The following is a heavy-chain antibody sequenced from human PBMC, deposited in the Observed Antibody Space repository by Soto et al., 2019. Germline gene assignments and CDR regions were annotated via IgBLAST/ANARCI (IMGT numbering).Heavy chain of an antibody. V-gene: IGHV1-69*13. CDR1: GGTFSSYA. D-gene: IGHD3-22*01. CDR2: IIPIFGTA. J-gene: IGHJ4*02. Sequence: GASVKVSCKASGGTFSSYAISWVLQAPGQGLEWMGGIIPIFGTANYAQKFQGRVTITADESTSTAYMELSSLRSEDTAVYYCARERSGYYADYWGQGTLVTVSS. CDR3: ARERSGYYADY.